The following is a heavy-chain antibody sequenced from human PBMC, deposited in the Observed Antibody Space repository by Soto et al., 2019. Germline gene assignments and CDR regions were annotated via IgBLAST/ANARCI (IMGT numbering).Heavy chain of an antibody. V-gene: IGHV4-30-2*01. Sequence: SETLSLTCAVSGGSISSGGYSWSWIRQPPGKGLEWIGYIYHSGSTYYNPSLKSRVTISVDRSKNQFSLKLSSVTAADTAVYYCARALWFGVLSYWFDPWGQGTLVTVSS. CDR3: ARALWFGVLSYWFDP. CDR1: GGSISSGGYS. D-gene: IGHD3-10*01. J-gene: IGHJ5*02. CDR2: IYHSGST.